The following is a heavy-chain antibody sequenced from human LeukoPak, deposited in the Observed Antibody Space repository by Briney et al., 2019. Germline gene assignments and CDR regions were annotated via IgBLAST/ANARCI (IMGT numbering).Heavy chain of an antibody. Sequence: PGGSLRLSCAASGLTFSRSSINWVRQAPGKGLEWVAYISFTSGTIYYADSVEGRFTVSRDNARNSSFLQMNSLRAEDTAVYYCAREGFGELLYGMDVWGQGTTVTVSS. D-gene: IGHD3-10*01. CDR3: AREGFGELLYGMDV. CDR1: GLTFSRSS. J-gene: IGHJ6*02. CDR2: ISFTSGTI. V-gene: IGHV3-48*04.